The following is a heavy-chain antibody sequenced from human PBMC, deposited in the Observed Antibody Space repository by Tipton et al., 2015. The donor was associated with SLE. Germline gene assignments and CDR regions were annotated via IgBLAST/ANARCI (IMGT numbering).Heavy chain of an antibody. CDR1: NGSISSYY. D-gene: IGHD5-18*01. CDR3: ARGTFATTMVEKYFDY. CDR2: LYYTGNT. Sequence: LRLSCTVSNGSISSYYWSWIRQPPGKGLEWIGYLYYTGNTNYNPSLESRVTISVDTSKNQFSLNLSSVTAADTAVYYCARGTFATTMVEKYFDYWGQGTLVTVSS. J-gene: IGHJ4*02. V-gene: IGHV4-59*01.